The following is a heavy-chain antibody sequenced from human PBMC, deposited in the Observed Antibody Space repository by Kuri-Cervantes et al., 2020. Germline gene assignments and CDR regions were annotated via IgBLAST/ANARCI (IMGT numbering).Heavy chain of an antibody. V-gene: IGHV4-39*01. Sequence: LSCTVSGGSISSSSYYWGWNRQPPGKGLEWIGSIYYSGSTYYNPSLKSRVTISVDTSKNQFSLKLSSVTAADTAVYYCARANGYSSSWGFDPWGQGTLVTVSS. CDR2: IYYSGST. D-gene: IGHD6-13*01. J-gene: IGHJ5*02. CDR3: ARANGYSSSWGFDP. CDR1: GGSISSSSYY.